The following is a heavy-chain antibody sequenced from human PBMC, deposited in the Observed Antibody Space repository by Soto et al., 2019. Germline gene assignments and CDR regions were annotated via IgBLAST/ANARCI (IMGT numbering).Heavy chain of an antibody. D-gene: IGHD6-19*01. CDR1: GGSISRSSYY. Sequence: PSETLSLTCTVSGGSISRSSYYWGWVRPPPGKGLEWIGYIYYSGSTNYNPSLKSRVTISVDTSKNQFSLKLSSVTAADTAVYYCARPADSSGYGFLAVAGAFDIWGQGTMVTVSS. J-gene: IGHJ3*02. CDR3: ARPADSSGYGFLAVAGAFDI. CDR2: IYYSGST. V-gene: IGHV4-61*05.